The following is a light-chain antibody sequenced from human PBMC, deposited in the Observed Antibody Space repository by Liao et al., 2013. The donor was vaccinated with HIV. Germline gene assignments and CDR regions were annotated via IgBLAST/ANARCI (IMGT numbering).Light chain of an antibody. Sequence: SYELTQPPSVSVSPGQTASITCSGDNLGDKFSCWYYQKPGQSPVLVMYSDRDRPSGIPERFSGSNSGNTATLTISRVEAGDEADYYCQAWDSSTGGYVFGTGTKVTVL. CDR3: QAWDSSTGGYV. CDR1: NLGDKF. V-gene: IGLV3-1*01. CDR2: SDR. J-gene: IGLJ1*01.